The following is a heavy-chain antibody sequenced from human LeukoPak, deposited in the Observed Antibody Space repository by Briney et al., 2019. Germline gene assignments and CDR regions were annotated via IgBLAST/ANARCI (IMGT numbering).Heavy chain of an antibody. CDR2: INHSGST. Sequence: SETLSLTCTVSGGSISSYYWSWIRQPPGKGLEWIGEINHSGSTNYNPSLKSRVTISVDTSKNQFSLKLSSVTAADTAVYYCAISLVVAHDYWGQGTLVTVSS. J-gene: IGHJ4*02. V-gene: IGHV4-34*01. CDR3: AISLVVAHDY. CDR1: GGSISSYY. D-gene: IGHD2-15*01.